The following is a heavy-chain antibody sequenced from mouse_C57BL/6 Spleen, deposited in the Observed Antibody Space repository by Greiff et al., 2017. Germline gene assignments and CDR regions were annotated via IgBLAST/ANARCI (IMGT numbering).Heavy chain of an antibody. CDR3: ARYYGNYYFDY. V-gene: IGHV1-52*01. J-gene: IGHJ2*01. D-gene: IGHD2-1*01. Sequence: VQLQQPGAELARPGSSVKLSCKASGYTFTSYWMHWVKQRPIQGLEWIGNIDPSDSETHYNQKFKDKATLTVDKSSSTAYMQLSSLTSEDSAVYYCARYYGNYYFDYWGQGTTLTVSS. CDR1: GYTFTSYW. CDR2: IDPSDSET.